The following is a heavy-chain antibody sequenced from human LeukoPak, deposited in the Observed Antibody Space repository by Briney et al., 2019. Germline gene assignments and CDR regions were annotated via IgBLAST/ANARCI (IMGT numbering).Heavy chain of an antibody. V-gene: IGHV3-7*01. Sequence: VGALRLSCAASGFTLSSYWMNWVRQAPGKGLEWVANIKQDGSEKYYVHSVKGRFTISRDNAKNSLYLQMDSLRAEDTAVYYCAREVGICSGGSCYFRFDFWGQGTLVTVSS. CDR2: IKQDGSEK. CDR1: GFTLSSYW. CDR3: AREVGICSGGSCYFRFDF. D-gene: IGHD2-15*01. J-gene: IGHJ4*02.